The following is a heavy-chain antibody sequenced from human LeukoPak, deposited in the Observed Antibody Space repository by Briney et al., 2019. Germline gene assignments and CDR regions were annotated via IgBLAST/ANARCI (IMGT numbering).Heavy chain of an antibody. D-gene: IGHD3-10*01. Sequence: LPGGSLRLSCAVSGFTFDDYAMHWVRQVPGKGLEWVSGINWNSVSIGYADSVKGRFTASRDNAKNTLYLQMNSLRAEYTALYYCARVARGDYYYYYMDVWGKGTTVTVSS. CDR1: GFTFDDYA. CDR3: ARVARGDYYYYYMDV. CDR2: INWNSVSI. J-gene: IGHJ6*03. V-gene: IGHV3-9*01.